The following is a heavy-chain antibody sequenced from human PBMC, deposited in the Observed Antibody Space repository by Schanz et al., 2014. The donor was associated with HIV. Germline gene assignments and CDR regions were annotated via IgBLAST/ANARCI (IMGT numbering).Heavy chain of an antibody. V-gene: IGHV3-7*03. Sequence: EVQLVESGGGLVQPGGSLRLSCAASGVTFSNYWMTWVRHVSGKGLEWVANIKQDGTEMYYVDSVKGRFTISRDNAKNSLHLQMNSLRAEDTAVYYCARGARYGMDVWGQGTTVTVSS. CDR3: ARGARYGMDV. J-gene: IGHJ6*02. CDR1: GVTFSNYW. CDR2: IKQDGTEM.